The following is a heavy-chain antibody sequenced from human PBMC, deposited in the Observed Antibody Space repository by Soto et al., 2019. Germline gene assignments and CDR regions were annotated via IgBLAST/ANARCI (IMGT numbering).Heavy chain of an antibody. CDR2: ISYDGTNK. CDR3: ARDPKTSGGQHWAFNYFDS. CDR1: GFSFSISP. D-gene: IGHD7-27*01. Sequence: GGSLRLSCAASGFSFSISPMHWVRQAPGKGPEWVALISYDGTNKFYADSVKGRFTISRDNSKSTLYLQVDSLSPEDAAVYYCARDPKTSGGQHWAFNYFDSWGQGTLVTVSS. V-gene: IGHV3-30-3*01. J-gene: IGHJ4*02.